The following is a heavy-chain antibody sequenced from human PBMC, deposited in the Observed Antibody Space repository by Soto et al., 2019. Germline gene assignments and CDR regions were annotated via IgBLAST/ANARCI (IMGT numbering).Heavy chain of an antibody. CDR1: SDSISSYY. D-gene: IGHD6-19*01. CDR2: TDYSGNT. CDR3: ARAVGDPLYYLDY. V-gene: IGHV4-59*08. Sequence: QVQLQESGPGLVRPSETLSLTCTVSSDSISSYYWIWIRQSPGKGLEWIGYTDYSGNTNYNPPLKSRVPISGDTSKNQFSLRLSSVTAADTAVYYCARAVGDPLYYLDYWGQGTLVTVSS. J-gene: IGHJ4*02.